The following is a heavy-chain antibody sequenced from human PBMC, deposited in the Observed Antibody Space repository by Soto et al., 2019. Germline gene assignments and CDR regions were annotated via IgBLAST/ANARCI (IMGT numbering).Heavy chain of an antibody. CDR2: IYYSGST. V-gene: IGHV4-30-4*01. Sequence: TCTGSGGSISRGDYYWSWIRQPPGKGLEWIGYIYYSGSTYYNPSLKSRVTISVDTSKNQFSLKLSSVTAADTAVYYFFRYGRVYCAWLDACGQG. CDR3: FRYGRVYCAWLDA. D-gene: IGHD2-15*01. J-gene: IGHJ5*02. CDR1: GGSISRGDYY.